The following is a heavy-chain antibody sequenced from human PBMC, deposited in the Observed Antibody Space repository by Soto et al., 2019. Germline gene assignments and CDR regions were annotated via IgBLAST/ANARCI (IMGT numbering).Heavy chain of an antibody. D-gene: IGHD3-9*01. Sequence: QITLKESGPTLVKPTQTLTLTCTFSGFSLSTSGVGVGWIRQPPGKALEWLALIYWDDDKRYSPSLKSSLTITKYHSKNQVVLTMTNMDPVDTATYYCAHRRDILTGYHTWGQGTLVTVSS. J-gene: IGHJ4*02. CDR2: IYWDDDK. CDR1: GFSLSTSGVG. V-gene: IGHV2-5*02. CDR3: AHRRDILTGYHT.